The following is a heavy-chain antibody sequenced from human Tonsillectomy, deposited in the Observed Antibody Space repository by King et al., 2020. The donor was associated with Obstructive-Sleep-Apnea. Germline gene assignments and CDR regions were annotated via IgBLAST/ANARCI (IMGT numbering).Heavy chain of an antibody. J-gene: IGHJ5*02. V-gene: IGHV4-34*01. D-gene: IGHD4-17*01. CDR1: GGSFNDYY. CDR3: ASCIPARVLTVTTAWFDP. Sequence: VQLQQWGAGLLKPSETLSLTCAVYGGSFNDYYWTWIRQPPGKGLEWIGEINHSGSTNYNPSLKSRVTIAVDTPKNQFSLKLSSVTAADTAVYYCASCIPARVLTVTTAWFDPWGQGTLVTVSS. CDR2: INHSGST.